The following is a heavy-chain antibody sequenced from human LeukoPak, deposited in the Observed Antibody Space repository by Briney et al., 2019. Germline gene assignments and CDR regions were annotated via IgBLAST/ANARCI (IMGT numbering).Heavy chain of an antibody. J-gene: IGHJ6*03. Sequence: SETLSLTCTVSGGSISSYYWSWIRQPPGKGLEWIGEINHSGSTNYNPSLKSRVTISVDTSKNQFSLQLNSVTPEDTAVYYCARVPSYSSSWYNYYYYMDVWGKGTTVTISS. CDR3: ARVPSYSSSWYNYYYYMDV. CDR1: GGSISSYY. CDR2: INHSGST. V-gene: IGHV4-34*01. D-gene: IGHD6-13*01.